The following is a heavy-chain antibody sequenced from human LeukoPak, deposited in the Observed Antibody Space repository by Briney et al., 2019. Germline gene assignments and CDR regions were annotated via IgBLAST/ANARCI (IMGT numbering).Heavy chain of an antibody. CDR3: ARTYGSGSFSPPGWYFDL. V-gene: IGHV4-4*07. J-gene: IGHJ2*01. D-gene: IGHD3-10*01. Sequence: PSETLSLTCTVSGGSISSYYWSWIRQPAGKGLERIGRIYTSGSTNYNPSLKSRVTISVDKSKNQFSLKLSSVTAADTAVYYCARTYGSGSFSPPGWYFDLWGRGTLVTVSS. CDR2: IYTSGST. CDR1: GGSISSYY.